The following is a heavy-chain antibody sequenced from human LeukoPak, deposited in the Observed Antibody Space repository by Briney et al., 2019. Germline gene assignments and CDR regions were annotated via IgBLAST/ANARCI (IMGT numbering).Heavy chain of an antibody. CDR3: AKVSGTMVRGVIQPHRGYFDS. CDR2: ISGSDGRT. J-gene: IGHJ4*02. CDR1: GFTFSNYA. Sequence: GGSLRLSCAASGFTFSNYAMNWVRQAPGKGLEWVSAISGSDGRTYYADSVRGRFTISRDNSKNTLYLQMNSLRAEDTAVYYCAKVSGTMVRGVIQPHRGYFDSWGQGTLVTVSS. V-gene: IGHV3-23*01. D-gene: IGHD3-10*01.